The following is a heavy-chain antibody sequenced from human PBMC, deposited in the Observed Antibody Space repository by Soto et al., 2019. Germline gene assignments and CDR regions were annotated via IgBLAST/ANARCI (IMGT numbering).Heavy chain of an antibody. D-gene: IGHD6-6*01. Sequence: SQTLSLTCAISGDSVSSNSAAWPWIRQSPSRGLEWLGRTYYRSKWYNDYAVSVKSRITINPATSKNQFYLQLNSVTPEDTAVYYCARVLLQSIAEGHNYWFDPWGQGTLVTVSS. CDR3: ARVLLQSIAEGHNYWFDP. J-gene: IGHJ5*02. CDR2: TYYRSKWYN. CDR1: GDSVSSNSAA. V-gene: IGHV6-1*01.